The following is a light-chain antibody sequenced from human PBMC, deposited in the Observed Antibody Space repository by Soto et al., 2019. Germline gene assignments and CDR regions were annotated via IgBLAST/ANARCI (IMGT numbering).Light chain of an antibody. J-gene: IGKJ1*01. Sequence: ELVLTQSPGTLSVSPGERATLSCRASQSISCNYLAWYQQKPGQAPRILIYGASSRAPGIPDRFSGSGSGTDFTLTISRLEPGDSAIYDCQQYVSWTFGQGTKVEIK. CDR2: GAS. CDR3: QQYVSWT. CDR1: QSISCNY. V-gene: IGKV3-20*01.